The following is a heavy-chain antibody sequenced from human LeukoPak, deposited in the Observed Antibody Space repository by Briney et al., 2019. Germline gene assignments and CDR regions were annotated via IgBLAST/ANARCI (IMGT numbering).Heavy chain of an antibody. Sequence: GGSLRLSCAASGFTFSSYSMNWVRQAPGKGLEWVSYISSSSSTIYYADSVKGRFTISRDNAKSSLYLQMNSLRAEDTAVYYCARGGFGELFSSDYWGQGTLVTVSS. CDR3: ARGGFGELFSSDY. V-gene: IGHV3-48*01. J-gene: IGHJ4*02. D-gene: IGHD3-10*01. CDR2: ISSSSSTI. CDR1: GFTFSSYS.